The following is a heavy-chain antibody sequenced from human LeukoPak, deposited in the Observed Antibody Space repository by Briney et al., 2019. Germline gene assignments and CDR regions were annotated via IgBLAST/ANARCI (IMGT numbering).Heavy chain of an antibody. CDR3: AKGGGSGWSAFDY. V-gene: IGHV3-23*01. CDR2: ISGSGGST. Sequence: GSLXLSCAASGFTFSSYAMSWVRQAPGKGLEWVSAISGSGGSTYYADSVKGRFTISRDNSENTLYLQMSSLRAEDTAVYYCAKGGGSGWSAFDYWGQGTLVTVSS. D-gene: IGHD6-19*01. J-gene: IGHJ4*02. CDR1: GFTFSSYA.